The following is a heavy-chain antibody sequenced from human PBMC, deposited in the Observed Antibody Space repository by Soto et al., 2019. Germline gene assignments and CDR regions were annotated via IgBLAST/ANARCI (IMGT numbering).Heavy chain of an antibody. CDR3: ARAQYSSSWALYYFDY. D-gene: IGHD6-13*01. V-gene: IGHV4-31*03. CDR2: IYYSGST. CDR1: GASISRYY. J-gene: IGHJ4*02. Sequence: SETLSLTCTVSGASISRYYWSWIRQHPGKGLEWIGYIYYSGSTYYNPSLKSRVTISVDTSKNQFSLKLSSVTAADTAVYYCARAQYSSSWALYYFDYWGQGTLVTVSS.